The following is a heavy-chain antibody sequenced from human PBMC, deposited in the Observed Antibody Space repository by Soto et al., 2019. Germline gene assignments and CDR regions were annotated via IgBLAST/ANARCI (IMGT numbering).Heavy chain of an antibody. V-gene: IGHV1-2*02. CDR1: EYTFTGYY. D-gene: IGHD6-19*01. Sequence: ASVKVSCKTSEYTFTGYYLHWVRQVPGQGLEWMGWINPNGGGTIYAQKFQGRLTMTRDTSITTAYMELSRLRSDDTAFYYCATSSDWSPLLDYWRQGTLVTVSS. CDR3: ATSSDWSPLLDY. J-gene: IGHJ4*01. CDR2: INPNGGGT.